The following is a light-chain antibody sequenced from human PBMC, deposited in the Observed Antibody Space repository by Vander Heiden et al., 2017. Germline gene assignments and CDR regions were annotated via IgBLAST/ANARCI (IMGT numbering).Light chain of an antibody. J-gene: IGLJ1*01. Sequence: QSVLPQPPSASGTPGQRVTISCSGSGSNIGSNAVNWYQQFPGTAPKLLIDSNNHRPSGVTDRFSGSKSGTSASLAISGLQSEDEADYHCAAWDDSLNGYVFGTGTKVTVL. V-gene: IGLV1-44*01. CDR1: GSNIGSNA. CDR3: AAWDDSLNGYV. CDR2: SNN.